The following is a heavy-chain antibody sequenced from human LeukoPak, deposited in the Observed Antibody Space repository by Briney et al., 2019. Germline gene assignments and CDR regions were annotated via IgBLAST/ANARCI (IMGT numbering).Heavy chain of an antibody. V-gene: IGHV3-7*01. CDR3: ARWGHTSSRWTQYGFDS. Sequence: GGSLRLSCAASGFTFTDYWMSWVRQAPGKGLEWVANIEQDGSQKYYVDSVKGQFTISRDNAKNSLYLQMNSLGAEDTAVYYCARWGHTSSRWTQYGFDSWGQGTLVTVSS. D-gene: IGHD6-13*01. CDR1: GFTFTDYW. J-gene: IGHJ4*02. CDR2: IEQDGSQK.